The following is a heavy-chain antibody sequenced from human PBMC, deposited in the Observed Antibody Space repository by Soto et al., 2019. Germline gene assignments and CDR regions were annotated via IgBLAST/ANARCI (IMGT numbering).Heavy chain of an antibody. CDR2: INAGNGNT. V-gene: IGHV1-3*05. D-gene: IGHD2-21*02. J-gene: IGHJ4*02. CDR1: GYTFTSYA. Sequence: QVQLVQSGAEEKKPGASVKVSCKASGYTFTSYAMHWVRQAPGQRLEWMGWINAGNGNTKYSQKFQGRVTITRDTSASTAYKELSRLRSEDTGVYFWAGSIVVVTALDYWGQGTLVTVSS. CDR3: AGSIVVVTALDY.